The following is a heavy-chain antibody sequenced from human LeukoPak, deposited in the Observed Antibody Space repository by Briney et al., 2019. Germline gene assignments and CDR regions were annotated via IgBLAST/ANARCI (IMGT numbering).Heavy chain of an antibody. D-gene: IGHD3-3*01. Sequence: PGGSLRLSCAASGFTFSSYGMHGVRQAPGKGLEWGAVIWYDGSNKYYADSVKGRFTISRDNSKNTLYLQMNSLRAEDTAVYYCARGFREKTYYDFWSGYPWFDPWGQGTLVTVSS. CDR3: ARGFREKTYYDFWSGYPWFDP. CDR1: GFTFSSYG. CDR2: IWYDGSNK. J-gene: IGHJ5*02. V-gene: IGHV3-33*01.